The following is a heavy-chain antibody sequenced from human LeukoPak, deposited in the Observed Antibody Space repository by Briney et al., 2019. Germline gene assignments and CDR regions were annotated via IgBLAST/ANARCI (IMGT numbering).Heavy chain of an antibody. Sequence: ASVKVSCKASGGTFSSYTISWVRQAPGQGLEWMGRIIPILGIANYAQKFQGRVTITADKSTSAAYMELSSLRSEDTAVYYCTSEGPGDLAYWGQGTLVTVSS. V-gene: IGHV1-69*02. CDR2: IIPILGIA. CDR1: GGTFSSYT. J-gene: IGHJ4*02. CDR3: TSEGPGDLAY. D-gene: IGHD4-17*01.